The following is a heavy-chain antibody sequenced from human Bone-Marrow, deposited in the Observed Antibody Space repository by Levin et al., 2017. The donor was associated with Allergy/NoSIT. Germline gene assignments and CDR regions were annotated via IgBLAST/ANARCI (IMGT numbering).Heavy chain of an antibody. Sequence: GESLKISCETSGYDFSNLGISWVRQAPGRGLEWMGWVSADNLYRKFADFVRGRVALTSHPSTSAAYIALTRLRSDDTAVYYSARDGGYSYGLYYLDYWGQGTLVTVSS. CDR2: VSADNLYR. CDR3: ARDGGYSYGLYYLDY. J-gene: IGHJ4*02. CDR1: GYDFSNLG. V-gene: IGHV1-18*01. D-gene: IGHD5-18*01.